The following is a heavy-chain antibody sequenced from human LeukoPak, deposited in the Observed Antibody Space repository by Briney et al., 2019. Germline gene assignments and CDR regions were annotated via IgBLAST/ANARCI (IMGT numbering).Heavy chain of an antibody. CDR2: ISYDGSNK. V-gene: IGHV3-30*18. CDR3: AKAPVTSCRGAYCYPFDS. Sequence: GGSLRLSCAASGFTFSSYGMHWVRRAPGKGLEWVAVISYDGSNKYYADSVRGRFTISRDNSKNTLYLQMNSLRAEDAAVYFCAKAPVTSCRGAYCYPFDSWGQGTLVTVSS. D-gene: IGHD2-21*01. J-gene: IGHJ4*02. CDR1: GFTFSSYG.